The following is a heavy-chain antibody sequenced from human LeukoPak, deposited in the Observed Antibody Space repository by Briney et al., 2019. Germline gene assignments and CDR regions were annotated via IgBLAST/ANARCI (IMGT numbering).Heavy chain of an antibody. V-gene: IGHV3-21*01. CDR2: ISSSSSYI. CDR1: GFTFSSYS. D-gene: IGHD6-13*01. Sequence: PGGSLRLSCAASGFTFSSYSMNWVRQAPGKGLEWVSSISSSSSYIYYADSVKGRFTISRDNAKNSLYLQMNSLRAEDTAVYYCASHSSSWYLVDVWGKGTTVTVSS. CDR3: ASHSSSWYLVDV. J-gene: IGHJ6*04.